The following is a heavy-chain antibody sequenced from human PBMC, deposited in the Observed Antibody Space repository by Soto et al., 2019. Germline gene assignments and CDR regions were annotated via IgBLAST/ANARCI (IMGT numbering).Heavy chain of an antibody. D-gene: IGHD6-19*01. J-gene: IGHJ4*02. CDR1: GGSVRSGRYY. CDR2: VFYSGST. V-gene: IGHV4-61*01. CDR3: ARFPLPGVAGADVNYLDY. Sequence: SETLSLTCTVSGGSVRSGRYYWSWIRQPPGKGLEWIGYVFYSGSTRYNPSLISRVTISVDTSQNQFSLNLPSATAADTTTYYCARFPLPGVAGADVNYLDYYRQRTLVTVSS.